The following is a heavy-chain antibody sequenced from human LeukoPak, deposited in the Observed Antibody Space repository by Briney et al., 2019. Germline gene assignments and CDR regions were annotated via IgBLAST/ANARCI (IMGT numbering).Heavy chain of an antibody. Sequence: ASVKVSCKASGYTFTSYGISWVRQAPGQGLEWMGWISAYNGNTNYAQKLQGRVTMTEDTSTDTAYMELSSLRSDDTAVYYCATDPITMVRGVIIEGFDPWGQGTLVTVSS. CDR3: ATDPITMVRGVIIEGFDP. D-gene: IGHD3-10*01. CDR1: GYTFTSYG. CDR2: ISAYNGNT. J-gene: IGHJ5*02. V-gene: IGHV1-18*01.